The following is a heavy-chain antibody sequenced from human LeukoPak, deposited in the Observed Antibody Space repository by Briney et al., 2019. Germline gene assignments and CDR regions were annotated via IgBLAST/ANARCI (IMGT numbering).Heavy chain of an antibody. CDR2: IYYSGTA. CDR3: ARAGCSGGSCSSAGDS. CDR1: GASINSGDYY. V-gene: IGHV4-31*03. D-gene: IGHD2-15*01. J-gene: IGHJ4*02. Sequence: SETLSLTCTVSGASINSGDYYWSWFRQHPGKGLEWIGYIYYSGTAYYNPSLKSRVTMSVDTSKNQFSLHLTSVTAADTAVYYCARAGCSGGSCSSAGDSWGQGTLVTVSS.